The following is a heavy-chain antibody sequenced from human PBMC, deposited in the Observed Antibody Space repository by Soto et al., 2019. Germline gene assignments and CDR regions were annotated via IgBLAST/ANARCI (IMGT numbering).Heavy chain of an antibody. CDR3: AKDVLGYCSGGSCYLIDY. CDR1: GFTFSSYA. CDR2: ISGSGGST. V-gene: IGHV3-23*01. Sequence: EVQLLESGGGLVQLGGSLRLSCAASGFTFSSYAMSWVRQAPGKGLEWVSAISGSGGSTYYADSVKGRFTISRDNSKTTLYLQMNSLRAEDTAVYYCAKDVLGYCSGGSCYLIDYWGQGTLVTVSS. J-gene: IGHJ4*02. D-gene: IGHD2-15*01.